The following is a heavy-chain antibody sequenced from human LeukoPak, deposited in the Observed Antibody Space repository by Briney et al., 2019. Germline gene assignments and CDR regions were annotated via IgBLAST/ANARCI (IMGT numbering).Heavy chain of an antibody. D-gene: IGHD3-10*01. Sequence: SETLSLTCTVSGGSISGSSYYWGWIRQPPGKGLEWIGSIYYSGSTYYNPSLKSRVTISVDTSKNQFSLKLNSVTAADTAVYYCARQTGYFRYWGQGILVTVSS. CDR1: GGSISGSSYY. CDR3: ARQTGYFRY. V-gene: IGHV4-39*01. CDR2: IYYSGST. J-gene: IGHJ1*01.